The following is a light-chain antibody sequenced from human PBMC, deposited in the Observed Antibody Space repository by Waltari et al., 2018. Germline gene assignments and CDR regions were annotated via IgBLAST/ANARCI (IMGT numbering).Light chain of an antibody. Sequence: EIALTQSPGTLSLSPGERATLSCRASQTITGSWLTWYQRKPGQAPRLLIYGASIRATGIPGRFSGSGSGTDFTLTISRLEPEDFAVYYCQQYDGSSVTFGGGTKVEVK. CDR3: QQYDGSSVT. CDR2: GAS. CDR1: QTITGSW. J-gene: IGKJ4*01. V-gene: IGKV3-20*01.